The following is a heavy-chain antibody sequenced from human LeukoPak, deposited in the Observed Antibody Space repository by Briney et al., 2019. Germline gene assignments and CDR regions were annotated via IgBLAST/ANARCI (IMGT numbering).Heavy chain of an antibody. Sequence: GASVKVSCKASGYTFTSYGISWVRQAPGQGLEWMGWINPNSGGRNYAQKFQGRVTMTTDTSISTAYMELSRLRSDDTAVYYCARAGMSQYHYDSNGYYNYWGQGTLVTVSS. J-gene: IGHJ4*02. V-gene: IGHV1-2*02. CDR2: INPNSGGR. CDR3: ARAGMSQYHYDSNGYYNY. CDR1: GYTFTSYG. D-gene: IGHD3-22*01.